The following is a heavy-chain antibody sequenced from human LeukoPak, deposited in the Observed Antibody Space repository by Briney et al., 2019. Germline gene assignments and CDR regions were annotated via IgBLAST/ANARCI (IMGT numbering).Heavy chain of an antibody. D-gene: IGHD3-22*01. CDR1: GYTFTSYG. CDR3: ARGDYYDSSGYTY. Sequence: ASVKVSCKXSGYTFTSYGISWVRQAPGQGLEWVGWISAYNGNTNYSQKLQGRVTMTTDTSTSTAYMELRSLRSDDTAVFYCARGDYYDSSGYTYWGQGTLVTVSS. J-gene: IGHJ4*02. CDR2: ISAYNGNT. V-gene: IGHV1-18*01.